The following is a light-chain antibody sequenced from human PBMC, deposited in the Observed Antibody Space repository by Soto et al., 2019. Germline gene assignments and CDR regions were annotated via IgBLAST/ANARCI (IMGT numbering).Light chain of an antibody. V-gene: IGLV2-14*03. CDR3: NSYTTSNTFV. CDR2: EVI. Sequence: QSVLTQPASVSGSPGQAITVSCIGTSSDIGAHNFVSWYQQHPGKAPKLIIYEVINRPSGDSDRFSGSKSGNTASLTISGLQSEDEADYYCNSYTTSNTFVFGSGTKVTVL. J-gene: IGLJ1*01. CDR1: SSDIGAHNF.